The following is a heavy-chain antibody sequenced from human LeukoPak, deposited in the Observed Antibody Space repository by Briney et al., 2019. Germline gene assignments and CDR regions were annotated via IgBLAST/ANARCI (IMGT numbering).Heavy chain of an antibody. Sequence: GGSLRLSCAASGFTFSSYEMNWVRQAPGKGLEWVSYISSSGSTIYYADSVKGRFTISRDNAKNSLYLQMNSLRAEDTAVYYCARDRGALAGTALIDYWGQGTLVTVSS. J-gene: IGHJ4*02. CDR1: GFTFSSYE. CDR2: ISSSGSTI. V-gene: IGHV3-48*03. D-gene: IGHD6-19*01. CDR3: ARDRGALAGTALIDY.